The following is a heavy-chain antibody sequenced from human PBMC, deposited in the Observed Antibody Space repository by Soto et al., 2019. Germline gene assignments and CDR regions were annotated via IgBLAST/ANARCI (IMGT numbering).Heavy chain of an antibody. CDR1: GDSVSSNSAA. J-gene: IGHJ6*02. V-gene: IGHV6-1*01. CDR3: ARSQLFEYFHYYGIDV. CDR2: TYYRSKWYN. Sequence: SQTLSLTCVISGDSVSSNSAAWNWIRQSPLRGLEWLGRTYYRSKWYNDYAVSVKSRIIINPDTSKNQFSLQLNSVTPEDAAVYYCARSQLFEYFHYYGIDVCGRGSTVTVSS. D-gene: IGHD3-10*01.